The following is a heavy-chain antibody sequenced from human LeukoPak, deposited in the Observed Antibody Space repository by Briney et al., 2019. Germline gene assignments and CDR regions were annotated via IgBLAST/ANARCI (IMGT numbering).Heavy chain of an antibody. CDR1: GFTFSSYG. J-gene: IGHJ6*02. CDR2: ISYDGSNK. V-gene: IGHV3-30*18. D-gene: IGHD3-10*01. Sequence: PGGSLRLSCAASGFTFSSYGMHWVRQAPGKGLEWVAVISYDGSNKYYADSVKGRFTISRDNSKNTLYLQMNSLRAEDTAVYYCAKAGPITMVRRVKNYYYGMDVWGQGTTVTVSS. CDR3: AKAGPITMVRRVKNYYYGMDV.